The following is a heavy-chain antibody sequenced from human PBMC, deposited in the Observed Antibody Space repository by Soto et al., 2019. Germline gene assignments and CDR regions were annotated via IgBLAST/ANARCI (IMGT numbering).Heavy chain of an antibody. D-gene: IGHD2-2*02. CDR2: IYYSGST. CDR3: ARDIRRYDWFDP. CDR1: GGSISSGGYY. V-gene: IGHV4-31*03. J-gene: IGHJ5*02. Sequence: SETLSLTCTVSGGSISSGGYYWSWIRQHPGKGLEWIGYIYYSGSTYYNPSLKSRVTISVDTSKNQFSLKLSSVTAADTAVYYCARDIRRYDWFDPWGQGTLVTVSS.